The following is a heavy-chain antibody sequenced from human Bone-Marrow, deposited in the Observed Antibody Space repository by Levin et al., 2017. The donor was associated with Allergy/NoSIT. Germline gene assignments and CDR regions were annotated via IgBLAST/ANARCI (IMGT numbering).Heavy chain of an antibody. CDR1: GYTFTDYP. CDR2: INAHSGGT. CDR3: ARDVGRDLKGFYGLDV. V-gene: IGHV1-2*02. J-gene: IGHJ6*04. Sequence: GESLKISCNASGYTFTDYPLHWVRQAPGQGLEWMGRINAHSGGTNYARNLQGRVTMTRDTSISTAYMELSRLRSDDTAVYYCARDVGRDLKGFYGLDVWGKGTTVTVSS.